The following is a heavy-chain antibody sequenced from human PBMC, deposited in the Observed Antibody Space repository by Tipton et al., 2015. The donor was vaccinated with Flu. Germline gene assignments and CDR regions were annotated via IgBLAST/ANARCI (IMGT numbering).Heavy chain of an antibody. CDR2: IYYSGST. V-gene: IGHV4-59*01. CDR3: ARVYYDSSGYTDAFDI. J-gene: IGHJ3*02. D-gene: IGHD3-22*01. Sequence: TLSLTCTVSGGSISSYYWSWIRQPPGKGLEWIGYIYYSGSTNYNPSLKSRVTISVDTSKNQFSLKLSSVTAVDTTVYYCARVYYDSSGYTDAFDIWGQGKMVNVSS. CDR1: GGSISSYY.